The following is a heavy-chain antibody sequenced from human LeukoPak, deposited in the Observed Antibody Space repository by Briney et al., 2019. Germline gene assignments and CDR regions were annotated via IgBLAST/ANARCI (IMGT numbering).Heavy chain of an antibody. D-gene: IGHD6-19*01. V-gene: IGHV3-49*03. CDR1: GFTFGDYA. Sequence: GGSLRLSCTASGFTFGDYAMSWFRQAPGKGLEWVGFIRSKAYGGTTEYAASVKGRFTISRDDSKSIAYLQMNSLKTEDTAVYYCTRHPPGIAVAGTREEYRGQGTLVTVSS. CDR2: IRSKAYGGTT. J-gene: IGHJ4*02. CDR3: TRHPPGIAVAGTREEY.